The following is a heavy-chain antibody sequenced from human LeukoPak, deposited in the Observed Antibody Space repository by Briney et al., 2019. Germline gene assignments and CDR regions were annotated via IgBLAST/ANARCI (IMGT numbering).Heavy chain of an antibody. J-gene: IGHJ4*02. CDR2: IYPGDSDT. CDR1: GYRFTNYW. V-gene: IGHV5-51*01. CDR3: ARGDRGMVPDY. D-gene: IGHD5-18*01. Sequence: GESLKISCKGSGYRFTNYWIGWVRQVPGKGLEWMGIIYPGDSDTRYSPSFQGQVTISADKSITTAYLQWRSLKASDTAMYYCARGDRGMVPDYWGQGTLVTVSS.